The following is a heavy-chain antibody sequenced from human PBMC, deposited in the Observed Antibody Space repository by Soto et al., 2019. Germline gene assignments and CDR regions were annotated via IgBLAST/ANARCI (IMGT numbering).Heavy chain of an antibody. CDR2: IIPISGRT. V-gene: IGHV1-69*01. D-gene: IGHD5-12*01. J-gene: IGHJ4*02. Sequence: VQLVQSGAEVKRPGSSVKVSCEASGGTFSSLGFIWVRQAPGQGLEWMGGIIPISGRTTFAPKFLGRVTITADESTRTTYMELTALTSDDTAIYYCATRGTQGRWLEFADYWGQGTLVTVSS. CDR3: ATRGTQGRWLEFADY. CDR1: GGTFSSLG.